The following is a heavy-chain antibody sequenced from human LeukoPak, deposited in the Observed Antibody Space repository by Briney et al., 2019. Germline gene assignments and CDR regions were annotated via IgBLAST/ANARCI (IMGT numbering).Heavy chain of an antibody. CDR2: IYYSVRT. D-gene: IGHD5-24*01. CDR3: ARTGDGYNYYNYYYMDV. V-gene: IGHV4-59*11. CDR1: GASISSHY. J-gene: IGHJ6*03. Sequence: SETLSLTCSVSGASISSHYWSWIRQPPGKGLEWIGYIYYSVRTNYNPSLKSRVTISVDMPNDQFSLKMSSVTAADTAVYYCARTGDGYNYYNYYYMDVWGKGTTVTVTS.